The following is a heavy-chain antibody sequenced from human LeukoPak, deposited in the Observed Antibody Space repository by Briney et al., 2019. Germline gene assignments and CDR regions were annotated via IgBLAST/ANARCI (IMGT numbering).Heavy chain of an antibody. CDR3: ARDPPVGNKPDIVVVTAAITGWFDN. Sequence: GASVKLSCXASVYTSTGDYMHWVRQAPGQGLEWMGWINPNSGGTTSAQNFQCRVTMTRDTSRSTAYTERSRLRSDDTAVYYCARDPPVGNKPDIVVVTAAITGWFDNWGEGTLVTVSS. CDR1: VYTSTGDY. J-gene: IGHJ5*02. D-gene: IGHD2-2*02. CDR2: INPNSGGT. V-gene: IGHV1-2*02.